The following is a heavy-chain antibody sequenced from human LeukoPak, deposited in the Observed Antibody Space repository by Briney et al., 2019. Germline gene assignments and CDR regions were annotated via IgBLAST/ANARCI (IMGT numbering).Heavy chain of an antibody. CDR2: INPNSGNT. Sequence: ASVKVSCKASGYTFTSYDINWVRQATGQGLEWMGWINPNSGNTGYAQKFQGRVTMTRNTSISTAYMELSSLRSEDTAVYYCARRAGGQTYYYYYYMDVWGKGTTVTVSS. CDR3: ARRAGGQTYYYYYYMDV. CDR1: GYTFTSYD. J-gene: IGHJ6*03. V-gene: IGHV1-8*01.